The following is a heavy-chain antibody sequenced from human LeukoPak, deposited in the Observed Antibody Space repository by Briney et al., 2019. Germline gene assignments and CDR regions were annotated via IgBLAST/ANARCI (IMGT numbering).Heavy chain of an antibody. J-gene: IGHJ5*02. V-gene: IGHV4-4*07. D-gene: IGHD5-24*01. Sequence: SETLSLTCTVSGGSISSYYWSWIRQPAGKGLEWIGRIYTSGSTNYNPSFKSRLTVSVDTSKNQFSLRLSSVTAADTAVYYCARDNSVRDEAWWFNPWGQGTLVTVSS. CDR1: GGSISSYY. CDR2: IYTSGST. CDR3: ARDNSVRDEAWWFNP.